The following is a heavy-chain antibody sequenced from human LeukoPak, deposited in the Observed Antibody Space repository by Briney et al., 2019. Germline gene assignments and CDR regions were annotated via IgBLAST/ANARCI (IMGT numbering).Heavy chain of an antibody. V-gene: IGHV4-59*08. D-gene: IGHD4-17*01. Sequence: PSETLSLTCTVSGGSISSYYWSWIRQPPGKGLEWIGYIYYSGSTNYNPSLKSRVTISVDTSKNQFSLKLSSVTAADTAVYYCAGHVHRRDYGDYYFDYWGQGTLVTVSS. J-gene: IGHJ4*02. CDR3: AGHVHRRDYGDYYFDY. CDR1: GGSISSYY. CDR2: IYYSGST.